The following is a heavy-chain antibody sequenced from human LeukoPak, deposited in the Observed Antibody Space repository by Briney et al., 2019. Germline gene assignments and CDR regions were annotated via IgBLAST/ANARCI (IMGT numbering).Heavy chain of an antibody. CDR1: GFTFSSYA. CDR2: ISGSGGST. V-gene: IGHV3-23*01. D-gene: IGHD6-6*01. Sequence: QSGGSLRLSCAASGFTFSSYAMSWVRQAPGKGLEWVSAISGSGGSTYYADPVKGRFTISRDNSKNTLYLQMNSLRAEDTAVYYCAKRAARLSARPNAKEYYFDYWGQGTLVTVSS. J-gene: IGHJ4*02. CDR3: AKRAARLSARPNAKEYYFDY.